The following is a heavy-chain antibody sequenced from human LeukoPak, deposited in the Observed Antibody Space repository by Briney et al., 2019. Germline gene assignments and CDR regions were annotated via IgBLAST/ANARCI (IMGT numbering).Heavy chain of an antibody. J-gene: IGHJ4*02. CDR3: ARGGTGAFDY. Sequence: GGSLRLSCTASGFSFSDYYMSWIRQAPGKGLEWISYISSRSTYISDADSVNGRFTISRDNAKNLLFLQMNSLRVEDTALYYCARGGTGAFDYWGQGILVTVSS. V-gene: IGHV3-11*06. CDR2: ISSRSTYI. D-gene: IGHD2-8*02. CDR1: GFSFSDYY.